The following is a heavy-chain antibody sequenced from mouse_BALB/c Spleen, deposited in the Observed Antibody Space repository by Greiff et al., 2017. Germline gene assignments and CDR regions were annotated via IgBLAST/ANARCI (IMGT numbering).Heavy chain of an antibody. Sequence: EVQGVESGGGLVQPGGSRKLSCAASGFTFSSFGMHWVRQAPEKGLEWVAYISSGSSTIYYADTVKGRFTISRDNPKNTLFLQMTSLRSEDTAMYYCARRNYRYDGDLAMDYWGQGTSVTVSA. J-gene: IGHJ4*01. V-gene: IGHV5-17*02. CDR2: ISSGSSTI. D-gene: IGHD2-14*01. CDR1: GFTFSSFG. CDR3: ARRNYRYDGDLAMDY.